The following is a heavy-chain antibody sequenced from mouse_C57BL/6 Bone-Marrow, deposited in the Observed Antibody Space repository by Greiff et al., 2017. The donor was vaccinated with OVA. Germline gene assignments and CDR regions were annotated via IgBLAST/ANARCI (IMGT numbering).Heavy chain of an antibody. CDR1: GFNIKDYY. CDR3: ARWGGYVLAWFAY. D-gene: IGHD2-2*01. V-gene: IGHV14-2*01. J-gene: IGHJ3*01. CDR2: IDPEDGET. Sequence: EVQLQESGAELVKPGASVKLSCTASGFNIKDYYMHWVKQRTEQGLEWIGRIDPEDGETKYAPKFPGKATITADTTSNTAYLQLSSLTSEDTAVYYCARWGGYVLAWFAYWGQGTLVTVSA.